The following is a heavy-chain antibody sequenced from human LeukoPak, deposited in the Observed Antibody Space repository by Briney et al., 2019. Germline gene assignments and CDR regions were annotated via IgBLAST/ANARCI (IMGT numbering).Heavy chain of an antibody. J-gene: IGHJ4*02. CDR2: IYYSGST. D-gene: IGHD3-16*02. Sequence: SETLSLTCTVSGGSISSYYWSWIRQPPGKGLEWIGYIYYSGSTNYNPSLKSRVTISVDTSKNQFSLKLSSVTAADTAVYYCARGGSYDYVWVSYRWPRYFDYWGQGTLVTVSS. CDR1: GGSISSYY. CDR3: ARGGSYDYVWVSYRWPRYFDY. V-gene: IGHV4-59*01.